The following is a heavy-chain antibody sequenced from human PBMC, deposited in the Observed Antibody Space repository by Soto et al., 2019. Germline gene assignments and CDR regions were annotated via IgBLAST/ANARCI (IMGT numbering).Heavy chain of an antibody. CDR2: TSYDGSNN. V-gene: IGHV3-33*05. D-gene: IGHD3-16*01. J-gene: IGHJ4*02. CDR1: GFTFRSYV. Sequence: QVQLVESGGGVVQPGTSLRLSCVGSGFTFRSYVIHWVRQAPGKGLEWVALTSYDGSNNFYGDSVKGRFTISRHNSGNTVKLQMDSLTFEDPALYYCARGGTTGGLDVWGQGTLVSVSS. CDR3: ARGGTTGGLDV.